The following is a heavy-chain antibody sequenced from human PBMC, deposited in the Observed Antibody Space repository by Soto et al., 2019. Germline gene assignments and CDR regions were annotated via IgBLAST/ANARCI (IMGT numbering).Heavy chain of an antibody. D-gene: IGHD3-10*01. V-gene: IGHV4-28*03. CDR2: IYYSGST. CDR1: GYSISSSNW. CDR3: ARDYYGSRGAFDI. J-gene: IGHJ3*02. Sequence: SETLSLTCAVSGYSISSSNWWGWIRQPPGKGLEWIGYIYYSGSTYYNPSLKSRVTMSVDTSKNQSSLKLSSVTAVDTAVYYCARDYYGSRGAFDIWGQGTMVTVSS.